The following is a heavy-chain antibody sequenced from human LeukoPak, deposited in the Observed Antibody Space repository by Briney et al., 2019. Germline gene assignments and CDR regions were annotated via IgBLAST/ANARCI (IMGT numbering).Heavy chain of an antibody. CDR1: GYTFTSYD. Sequence: ASVKVSCKASGYTFTSYDINWVRQATGQGLEWMGWMNPNSGNTGYAQKFQGRVTMTRNTSISTAYMELSSLRSEDTAVYYCAREDSSGYYPGYWGQGTLVTVSS. V-gene: IGHV1-8*01. J-gene: IGHJ4*02. D-gene: IGHD3-22*01. CDR2: MNPNSGNT. CDR3: AREDSSGYYPGY.